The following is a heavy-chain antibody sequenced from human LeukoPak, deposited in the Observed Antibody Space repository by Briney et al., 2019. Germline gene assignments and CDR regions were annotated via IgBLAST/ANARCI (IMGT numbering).Heavy chain of an antibody. V-gene: IGHV4-38-2*01. CDR1: GFTFSSYA. D-gene: IGHD6-13*01. CDR2: IYYSGST. CDR3: ARLWAAAGTGDY. Sequence: GSLRLSCAASGFTFSSYAMSWVRQAPGKGLEWIGSIYYSGSTYYNPSLKSRVTISVDTSKNQFSLKLSSVTAADTAVYYCARLWAAAGTGDYWGQGTLVTVSS. J-gene: IGHJ4*02.